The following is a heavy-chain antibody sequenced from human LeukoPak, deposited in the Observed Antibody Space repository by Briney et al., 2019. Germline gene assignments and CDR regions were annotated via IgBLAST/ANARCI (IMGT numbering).Heavy chain of an antibody. V-gene: IGHV3-74*01. CDR1: GFTFSGYW. J-gene: IGHJ4*02. CDR2: INNDGSST. CDR3: ARVILGGVIDY. Sequence: GSLRLSCAASGFTFSGYWMHWVRQAPGKGLVWVSRINNDGSSTSNADSVKGRFTISRDNAKNTLYLQMNSLRAEDTAVYYCARVILGGVIDYWGQGTLVTVSS. D-gene: IGHD3-16*01.